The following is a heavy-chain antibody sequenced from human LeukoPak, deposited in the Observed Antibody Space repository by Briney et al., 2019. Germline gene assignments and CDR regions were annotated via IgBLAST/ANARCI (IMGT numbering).Heavy chain of an antibody. Sequence: GGSLRLSCAASGFTFSSYAMNWVRQAPGKGLEWVSAISGSGGTTYYADSVKGRFTISRDNSKNTLYLQMNSLRAEDTAVYYCAKDLSYGFDYWGQGTPVTVSS. CDR3: AKDLSYGFDY. V-gene: IGHV3-23*01. D-gene: IGHD5-18*01. J-gene: IGHJ4*02. CDR1: GFTFSSYA. CDR2: ISGSGGTT.